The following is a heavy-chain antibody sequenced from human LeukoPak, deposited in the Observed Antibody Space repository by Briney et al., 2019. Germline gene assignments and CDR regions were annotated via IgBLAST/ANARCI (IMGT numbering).Heavy chain of an antibody. D-gene: IGHD6-13*01. J-gene: IGHJ4*02. CDR1: GYTLTGLS. V-gene: IGHV1-24*01. CDR3: ATDLTHRDSSSWYYFDY. Sequence: ASVKVSCKVSGYTLTGLSMHWVRQAPGKGLEWMGGFDPEDGETIYAQKFQGRVTMTEDTSTDTAYMELSSLRSEDTAVYYCATDLTHRDSSSWYYFDYWGQGTLVTVSS. CDR2: FDPEDGET.